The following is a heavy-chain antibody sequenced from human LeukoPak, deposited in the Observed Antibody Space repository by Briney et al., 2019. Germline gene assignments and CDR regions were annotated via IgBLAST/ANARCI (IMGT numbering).Heavy chain of an antibody. CDR1: GFTFSSYA. CDR3: AKDPSIAVAGRADD. CDR2: ISGSGGST. V-gene: IGHV3-23*01. J-gene: IGHJ4*02. Sequence: GGALRLSCAASGFTFSSYAMSWVRQAPGKGLEWVSAISGSGGSTYYADSVKGRFTISRDNSKNTLYLQMNSLRAEDTAVYYCAKDPSIAVAGRADDWGQGTLVTVSS. D-gene: IGHD6-19*01.